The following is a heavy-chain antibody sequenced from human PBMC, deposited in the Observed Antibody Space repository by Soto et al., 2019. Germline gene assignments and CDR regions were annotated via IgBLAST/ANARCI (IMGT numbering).Heavy chain of an antibody. J-gene: IGHJ4*02. Sequence: GASVKVSCKASGYTFTSYGISWVRQAPGQGLEWMGWISAYNGNTNYAQKLQGRVTMTTDTSTSTAYMELRSLRSDDTAVYYCARVPIVVVAATLDYWGQGTLVTVSS. D-gene: IGHD2-15*01. CDR1: GYTFTSYG. CDR2: ISAYNGNT. V-gene: IGHV1-18*01. CDR3: ARVPIVVVAATLDY.